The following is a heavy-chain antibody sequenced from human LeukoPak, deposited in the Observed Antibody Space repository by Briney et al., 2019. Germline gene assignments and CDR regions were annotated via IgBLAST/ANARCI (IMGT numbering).Heavy chain of an antibody. CDR1: GFTFTTYW. CDR3: ARACSVGSCHAGDY. J-gene: IGHJ4*02. V-gene: IGHV3-74*01. D-gene: IGHD2-15*01. Sequence: GGSLRLSCTASGFTFTTYWMHWVRQAPGKGLVWVSRINSDGSFPGYADSVKGRFTVSGDSAKNTLYLQMNSLRAEDTAVYYCARACSVGSCHAGDYWGQGTLVTVSS. CDR2: INSDGSFP.